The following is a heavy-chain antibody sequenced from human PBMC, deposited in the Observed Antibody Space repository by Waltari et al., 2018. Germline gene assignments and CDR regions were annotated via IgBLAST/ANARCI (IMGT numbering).Heavy chain of an antibody. CDR2: SKNKRGNYAI. CDR1: GFSFGDYW. J-gene: IGHJ4*02. Sequence: VQLVESGGGLVKPGGSLRLSCAASGFSFGDYWMSWVRQSPVKGLEWVGRSKNKRGNYAIEYAASVRGRFIISRDDARKSLILQMNSLTTEDTAVYYCASRHYGSSDYWGQGTLVTVSS. V-gene: IGHV3-72*01. D-gene: IGHD1-26*01. CDR3: ASRHYGSSDY.